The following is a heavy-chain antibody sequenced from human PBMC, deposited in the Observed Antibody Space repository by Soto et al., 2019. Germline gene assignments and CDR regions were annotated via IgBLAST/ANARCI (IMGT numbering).Heavy chain of an antibody. J-gene: IGHJ3*02. D-gene: IGHD5-18*01. CDR2: ISYDGSNK. V-gene: IGHV3-30-3*01. Sequence: GGSLRLSCAASGFTFRSCAMHWVRQAPGKGLEWVAVISYDGSNKYYADSVKGRFTISRDNAKNSLYLQMNSLRAEDTAVYYCARDNRIQLWFAAFDIWGQGTMVTVSS. CDR1: GFTFRSCA. CDR3: ARDNRIQLWFAAFDI.